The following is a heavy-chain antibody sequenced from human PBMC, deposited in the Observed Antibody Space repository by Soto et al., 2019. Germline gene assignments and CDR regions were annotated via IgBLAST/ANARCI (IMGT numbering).Heavy chain of an antibody. V-gene: IGHV5-51*01. CDR3: AMTGGRDGYNIDY. D-gene: IGHD5-12*01. Sequence: GESLKISCKGSGYSFTSYWIGWVRQMPGKGLEWMGITYPGDSDTRYSPSFQGQVTISADKSISTAYLQWGSLKASDTAMYYCAMTGGRDGYNIDYWGQGTLVTVSS. CDR2: TYPGDSDT. CDR1: GYSFTSYW. J-gene: IGHJ4*02.